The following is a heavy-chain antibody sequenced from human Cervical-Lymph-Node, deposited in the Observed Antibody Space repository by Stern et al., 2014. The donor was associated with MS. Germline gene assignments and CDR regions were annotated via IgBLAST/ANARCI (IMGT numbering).Heavy chain of an antibody. V-gene: IGHV1-2*06. D-gene: IGHD5-12*01. Sequence: VQLVESGAEVRRPGASVKVSCKASGYTFTDQYIHWVRQAPGQGLQWMGRINPHNGDTNFAQRLQGQNTMTTDTSPSTAYMELSGLTVDDTAVYFCARAFSGYEEVDHWGQGTLLVVSS. CDR1: GYTFTDQY. CDR3: ARAFSGYEEVDH. J-gene: IGHJ4*02. CDR2: INPHNGDT.